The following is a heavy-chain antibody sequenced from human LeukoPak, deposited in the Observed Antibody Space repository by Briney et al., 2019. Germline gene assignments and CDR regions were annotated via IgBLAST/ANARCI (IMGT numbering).Heavy chain of an antibody. V-gene: IGHV4-34*01. CDR2: INHSGST. CDR3: ASGGSVAEYFQH. CDR1: GGSFSGYY. Sequence: SETLSLTCAVYGGSFSGYYWSWIRQPPGKGLEWIWEINHSGSTNYNPSLKSRVTISVDTSKNQFSLKLSSVTAADTAVYYCASGGSVAEYFQHWGQGTLVTVSS. J-gene: IGHJ1*01.